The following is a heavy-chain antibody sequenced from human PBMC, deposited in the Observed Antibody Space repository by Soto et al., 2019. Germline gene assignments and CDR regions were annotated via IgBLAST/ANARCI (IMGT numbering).Heavy chain of an antibody. CDR1: LFIVSDNY. D-gene: IGHD4-17*01. V-gene: IGHV3-53*01. Sequence: GGSLRLSCAASLFIVSDNYMSWARQAPGKGLEWVSLIYSGGGTDYAESVKGRFTISRDNSKNTLYLQMNSLKAEDTGIYYCATRMTTAPYWGQGTVVTVSS. CDR2: IYSGGGT. CDR3: ATRMTTAPY. J-gene: IGHJ4*02.